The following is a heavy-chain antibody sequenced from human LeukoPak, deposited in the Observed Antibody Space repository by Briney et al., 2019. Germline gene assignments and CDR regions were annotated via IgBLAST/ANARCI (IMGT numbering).Heavy chain of an antibody. D-gene: IGHD6-6*01. CDR3: ARDRSSSSSQYYFDY. Sequence: ASVKVSCKASGYTFTGYYMHWVRQAPGQGLEWMGWINPNSGGTNYAQKFQGRVTMTRDTSISTAYMELCRLRSDDTAVYYCARDRSSSSSQYYFDYWGQGTLVTVSS. CDR1: GYTFTGYY. J-gene: IGHJ4*02. CDR2: INPNSGGT. V-gene: IGHV1-2*02.